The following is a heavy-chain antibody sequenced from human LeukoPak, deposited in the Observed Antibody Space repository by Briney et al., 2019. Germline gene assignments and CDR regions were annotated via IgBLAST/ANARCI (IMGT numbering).Heavy chain of an antibody. CDR3: AREGSGYTYGRGSYFDY. D-gene: IGHD5-18*01. CDR1: GYTFINYQ. J-gene: IGHJ4*01. V-gene: IGHV1-2*06. CDR2: INSNSGAT. Sequence: ASVKVSCKTSGYTFINYQIHWVRQAPDQGLEWMGRINSNSGATVFAQKFQGRVTMTRDTSISTAYMDLSGLRPDDTAVYYCAREGSGYTYGRGSYFDYWGHGILVTVSS.